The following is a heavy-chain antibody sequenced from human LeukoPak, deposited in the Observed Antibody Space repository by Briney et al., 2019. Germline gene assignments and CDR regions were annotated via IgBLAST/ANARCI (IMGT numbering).Heavy chain of an antibody. CDR1: GFTFSNYA. V-gene: IGHV3-23*01. CDR3: ATEWLGTS. CDR2: IGGSGSST. J-gene: IGHJ4*02. D-gene: IGHD3-22*01. Sequence: GGSLRLSCAASGFTFSNYAMSWVRQAPGKGLGWVSGIGGSGSSTYYADSVKGRFTISRDNSKNTLYLEMSSLKAEDTAIYYCATEWLGTSWGQGTLVTVSS.